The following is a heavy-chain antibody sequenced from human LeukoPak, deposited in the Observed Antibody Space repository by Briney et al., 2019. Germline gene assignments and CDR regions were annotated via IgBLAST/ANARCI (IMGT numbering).Heavy chain of an antibody. D-gene: IGHD3/OR15-3a*01. J-gene: IGHJ4*02. V-gene: IGHV3-48*03. CDR1: GFTFSDYE. CDR3: ARDRTGDLDY. CDR2: ISSDGSYI. Sequence: PGGSLRLSCAASGFTFSDYEMTWVRHSPGKGLEWISYISSDGSYIYYADSVKGRFTISRDSAKNSVYLQMNSLRVEDTAVYYCARDRTGDLDYWGQGTLVSVSS.